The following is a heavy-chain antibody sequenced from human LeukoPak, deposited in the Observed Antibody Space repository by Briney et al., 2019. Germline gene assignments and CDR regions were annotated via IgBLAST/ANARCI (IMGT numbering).Heavy chain of an antibody. CDR2: IIPIFGTA. CDR1: GGTFSSYA. D-gene: IGHD7-27*01. CDR3: ASDRSSLGNYSWFDP. Sequence: SVKVSCKASGGTFSSYAISWVRQAPGQGLEWMGGIIPIFGTANYAQKFHGRVTITADESTSTAYMELSSLRSEDTAVYYCASDRSSLGNYSWFDPWGQGTLVTVSS. V-gene: IGHV1-69*01. J-gene: IGHJ5*02.